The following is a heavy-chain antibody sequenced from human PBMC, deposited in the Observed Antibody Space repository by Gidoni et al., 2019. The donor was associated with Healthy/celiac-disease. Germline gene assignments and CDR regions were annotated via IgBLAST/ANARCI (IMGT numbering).Heavy chain of an antibody. J-gene: IGHJ3*02. D-gene: IGHD3-10*01. Sequence: EVQLLESGGGLVQPGGSLRLSWEASGCTLCSYAMSWVRQAPGKGLEWVSAISGSGGRTYYADSVKGRFTISRDNSKNTLFLQMTSLRAEDTAVYYCAKSRPGVAFDIWGQGTMVTVSS. V-gene: IGHV3-23*01. CDR3: AKSRPGVAFDI. CDR1: GCTLCSYA. CDR2: ISGSGGRT.